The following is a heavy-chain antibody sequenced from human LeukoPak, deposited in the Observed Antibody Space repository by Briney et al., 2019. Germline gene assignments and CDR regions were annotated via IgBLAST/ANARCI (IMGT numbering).Heavy chain of an antibody. CDR3: AKDGFDSGDIVVVPAAY. J-gene: IGHJ4*02. Sequence: GGSLRLSCSASGFTFSSYAMHWVRQAPGRGLEYVSAISSNGGSTYYADSVKGRFTISRDNSKNTLYLQMNSLRAEDTAVYYCAKDGFDSGDIVVVPAAYWGQGTLVTVSS. CDR2: ISSNGGST. CDR1: GFTFSSYA. D-gene: IGHD2-2*01. V-gene: IGHV3-64*04.